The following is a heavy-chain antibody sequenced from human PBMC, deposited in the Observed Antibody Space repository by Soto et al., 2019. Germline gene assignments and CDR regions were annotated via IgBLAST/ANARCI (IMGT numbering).Heavy chain of an antibody. CDR1: GDSVSSNLAS. J-gene: IGHJ4*02. CDR3: ARGFDSGKFYAFES. V-gene: IGHV6-1*01. Sequence: PSQTLSLTFVISGDSVSSNLASWSWIRQSPSRGLEWLGRTYYRSKWYSYYAQSVKSRITINPDTSKNQFSLHLSSVTAADTAVYYCARGFDSGKFYAFESWGQGTQVTVSS. D-gene: IGHD1-26*01. CDR2: TYYRSKWYS.